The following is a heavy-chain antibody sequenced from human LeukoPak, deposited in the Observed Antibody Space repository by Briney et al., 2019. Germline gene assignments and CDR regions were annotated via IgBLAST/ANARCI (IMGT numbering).Heavy chain of an antibody. V-gene: IGHV3-7*04. J-gene: IGHJ4*02. CDR1: GLTFSTYW. CDR3: ARGGGNCLDY. Sequence: PGGSLRLSCVASGLTFSTYWMNWVRQAPGKGLEWVANIKRDGSEKYYVDSVKGRFTISRNNSKNTLYLQMNSLRAEDTAVYYCARGGGNCLDYWGQGTLVAVSS. CDR2: IKRDGSEK. D-gene: IGHD4-23*01.